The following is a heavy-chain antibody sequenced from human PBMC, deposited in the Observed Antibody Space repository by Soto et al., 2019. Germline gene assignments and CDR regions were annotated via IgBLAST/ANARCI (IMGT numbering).Heavy chain of an antibody. Sequence: ASVKVSCKASGYTFTRYDTNWVRQSTGQGLEWMGWMNPNSGNTGYAQRFQDRVTMTRNTSISTAYMELSSLRSEDTAVYYCARVGPYSDYGSWGQGTLVTVSS. D-gene: IGHD4-17*01. CDR3: ARVGPYSDYGS. CDR1: GYTFTRYD. J-gene: IGHJ4*02. V-gene: IGHV1-8*01. CDR2: MNPNSGNT.